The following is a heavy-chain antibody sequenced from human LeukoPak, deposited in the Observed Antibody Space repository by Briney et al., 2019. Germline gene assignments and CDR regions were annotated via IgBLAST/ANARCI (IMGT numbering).Heavy chain of an antibody. Sequence: KFGESLKISCKSSGYNFGIYWIGWVRQMPGKGLEWMGIIYPDDSDTRYSPSFQGQVTISADKSINTAYLQWSSLKASDTAMYYCVRHSPKDQHTSWYGFDYWGQGALVIVSS. CDR3: VRHSPKDQHTSWYGFDY. V-gene: IGHV5-51*01. D-gene: IGHD6-13*01. CDR1: GYNFGIYW. CDR2: IYPDDSDT. J-gene: IGHJ4*02.